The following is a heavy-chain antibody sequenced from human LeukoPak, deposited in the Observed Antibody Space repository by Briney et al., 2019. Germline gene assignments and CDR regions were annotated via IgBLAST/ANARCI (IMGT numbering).Heavy chain of an antibody. CDR3: ARESLGPPYYFDY. J-gene: IGHJ4*02. V-gene: IGHV4-61*02. Sequence: SQTLSLTCNVSGGSISSGSDYWSWIRQPAGKGLEWIGRIYTSGSTNYNPSLKSRVTISVDTSKNQFSLKLTSVTAADTAVHYCARESLGPPYYFDYWGQGTLVTVSS. CDR2: IYTSGST. D-gene: IGHD1-26*01. CDR1: GGSISSGSDY.